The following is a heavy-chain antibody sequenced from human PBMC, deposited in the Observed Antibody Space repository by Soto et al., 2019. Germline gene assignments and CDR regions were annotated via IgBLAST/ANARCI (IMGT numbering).Heavy chain of an antibody. D-gene: IGHD3-16*01. Sequence: AASVKVSCKASGGTFSSYTISWVRQAPGQGLEWMGRIIPILGIANYAQKFQGRVTITADKSTSTAYMELSSLRSEDTAVYYCARDHFNLRDGIYYWGQGTLVTVSS. CDR3: ARDHFNLRDGIYY. V-gene: IGHV1-69*04. J-gene: IGHJ4*02. CDR1: GGTFSSYT. CDR2: IIPILGIA.